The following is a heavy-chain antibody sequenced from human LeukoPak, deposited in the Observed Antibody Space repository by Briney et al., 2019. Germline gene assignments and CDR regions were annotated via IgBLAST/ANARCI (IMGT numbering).Heavy chain of an antibody. CDR3: ARSGGYGWDY. Sequence: PGTSLRLSCVASGFTFNNYWMTWVRQASGKGLEWVANIKPDGSEGYYLDSLKGRFTISRDNAKNSLYLEMTNLRVEDTAVYYCARSGGYGWDYWGQGALVTVSS. CDR1: GFTFNNYW. J-gene: IGHJ4*02. D-gene: IGHD5-12*01. V-gene: IGHV3-7*01. CDR2: IKPDGSEG.